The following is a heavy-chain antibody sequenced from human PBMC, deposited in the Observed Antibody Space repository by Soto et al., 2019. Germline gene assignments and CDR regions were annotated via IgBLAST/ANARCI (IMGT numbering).Heavy chain of an antibody. CDR2: INPSDVKT. J-gene: IGHJ6*02. V-gene: IGHV1-18*04. CDR1: GYTFTTYG. CDR3: ARDLPWVCGGGSCSSKETNSVLDV. D-gene: IGHD2-21*01. Sequence: QVQLVQSGAEVKETGASVPVSCPASGYTFTTYGVRWVRQAPGQGLEWMGWINPSDVKTRYAKTCQDRSTKTTDTAASTAHMELRSRASDDTAVYDCARDLPWVCGGGSCSSKETNSVLDVWGQGTTVTVSS.